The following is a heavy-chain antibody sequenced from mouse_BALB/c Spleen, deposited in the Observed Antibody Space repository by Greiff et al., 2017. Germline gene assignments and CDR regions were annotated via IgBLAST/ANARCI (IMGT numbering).Heavy chain of an antibody. Sequence: QVQLKESGPGLVAPSQSLSITCTVSGFSLTSYGVHWVRQPPGKGLEWLGVIWAGGSTNYNSALMSRLSISKDNSKSQVFLKMNSLQTDDTAMYYCAREGDDYAWFADWGQGTLVTVSA. CDR1: GFSLTSYG. J-gene: IGHJ3*01. CDR2: IWAGGST. V-gene: IGHV2-9*02. CDR3: AREGDDYAWFAD. D-gene: IGHD2-4*01.